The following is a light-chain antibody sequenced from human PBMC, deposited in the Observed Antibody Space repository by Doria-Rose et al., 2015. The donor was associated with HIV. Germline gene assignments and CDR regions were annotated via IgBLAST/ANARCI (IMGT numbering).Light chain of an antibody. CDR3: HQYGTSWT. CDR1: QSFSSTY. J-gene: IGKJ1*01. CDR2: DGS. V-gene: IGKV3-20*01. Sequence: TQSPGTLSLSPGEGATLSCRASQSFSSTYLAWYQQKPGQAPSLLIYDGSTRATGIPDRFSASGSGIDFTLTINRLEPEDFALYYCHQYGTSWTFGQGTKVEI.